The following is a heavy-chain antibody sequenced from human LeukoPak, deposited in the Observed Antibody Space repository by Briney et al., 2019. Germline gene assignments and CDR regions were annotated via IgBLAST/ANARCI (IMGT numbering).Heavy chain of an antibody. CDR2: IYYNDDK. CDR1: DFSLSTPGMG. D-gene: IGHD3-9*01. Sequence: SGPTLLNPTQTLTLTCTFSDFSLSTPGMGVGWIRQPPGKALEWLAFIYYNDDKRYSPSLRSMLTIPRDTSKNQVVLAMTNMDPVDTATYYCAHLVVTIDWRSYFDYWGQGALVTVSS. CDR3: AHLVVTIDWRSYFDY. J-gene: IGHJ4*02. V-gene: IGHV2-5*01.